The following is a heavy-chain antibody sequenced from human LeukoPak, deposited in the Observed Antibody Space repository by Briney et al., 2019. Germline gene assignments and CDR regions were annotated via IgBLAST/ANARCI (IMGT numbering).Heavy chain of an antibody. CDR2: IRSKANSYAT. CDR1: GFTFSSYS. CDR3: TRHGSGSYLTFDY. V-gene: IGHV3-73*01. J-gene: IGHJ4*02. D-gene: IGHD3-10*01. Sequence: GGSLRLSCAASGFTFSSYSMNWVRQAPGKGLEWVGRIRSKANSYATAYAASVKGRFTISRDDSKNTAYLQMNSLKTEDTAVYYCTRHGSGSYLTFDYWGQGTLVTVSS.